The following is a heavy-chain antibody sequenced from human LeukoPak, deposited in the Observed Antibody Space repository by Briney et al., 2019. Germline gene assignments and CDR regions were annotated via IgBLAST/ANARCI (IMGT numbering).Heavy chain of an antibody. V-gene: IGHV4-61*02. CDR1: GGSISSGSYY. CDR2: IYTSGST. Sequence: PSETLPLTCTVSGGSISSGSYYWSWIRQPAGKGLEWIGRIYTSGSTNYNPSLKSRVTISVDTSKNQFSLKLSSVTAADTAVYYCASATYCSSTSCYQEYYYGMDVWGQGTTVTVSS. J-gene: IGHJ6*02. D-gene: IGHD2-2*01. CDR3: ASATYCSSTSCYQEYYYGMDV.